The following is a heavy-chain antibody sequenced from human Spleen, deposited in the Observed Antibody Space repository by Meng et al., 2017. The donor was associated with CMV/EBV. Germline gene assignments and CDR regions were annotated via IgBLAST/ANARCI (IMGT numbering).Heavy chain of an antibody. CDR3: AHRLPSTGYLDY. Sequence: CTFSGFSLNTSGVGVGWIRQHPGKALEWLALIYWNDDKRYSTSLRSRLTITKDTSKNQVVLTMTNMDPVDTATYYCAHRLPSTGYLDYWGQGTLVTVSS. V-gene: IGHV2-5*01. CDR1: GFSLNTSGVG. D-gene: IGHD4-17*01. CDR2: IYWNDDK. J-gene: IGHJ4*02.